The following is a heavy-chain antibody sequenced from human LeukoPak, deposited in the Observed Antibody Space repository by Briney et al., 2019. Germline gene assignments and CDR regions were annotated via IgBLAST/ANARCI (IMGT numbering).Heavy chain of an antibody. CDR2: ISAHNGNT. V-gene: IGHV1-18*01. CDR3: ARDGYFDH. J-gene: IGHJ4*02. Sequence: ASVKVSCKASVYTFTNYGIAWVRQAPGQGLEWMGWISAHNGNTNYAQKLQGRVTMTTDTSTSTAYMELRSLASGDTAVYYCARDGYFDHWGEGTLVTVSS. CDR1: VYTFTNYG.